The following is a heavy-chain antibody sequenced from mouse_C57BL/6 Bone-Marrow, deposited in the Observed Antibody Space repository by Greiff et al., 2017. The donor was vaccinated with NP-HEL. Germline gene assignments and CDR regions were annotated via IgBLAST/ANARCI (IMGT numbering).Heavy chain of an antibody. J-gene: IGHJ2*01. Sequence: QVQLKESGPELVRRGVSVKIYCKGVGGEGTECGMDVGWEGHAKSLEWIGVISTYYGEASYNQKFKDKATMTVDKSSSTAYMELARLTSEDSAVYYCARSGNDGYYVRYFDYWGQGTTLTVSS. V-gene: IGHV1-67*01. D-gene: IGHD2-3*01. CDR1: GGEGTECG. CDR2: ISTYYGEA. CDR3: ARSGNDGYYVRYFDY.